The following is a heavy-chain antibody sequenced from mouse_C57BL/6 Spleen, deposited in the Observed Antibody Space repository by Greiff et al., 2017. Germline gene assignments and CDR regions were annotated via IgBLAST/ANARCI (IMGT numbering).Heavy chain of an antibody. CDR1: GFTFSNYW. J-gene: IGHJ4*01. Sequence: EVKVEESGGGLVQPGGSMKLSCVASGFTFSNYWMNWVRQSPEKGLEWVAQIRLKSDNYATHYAESVKGRFTISRDDSKSSVYLQMNNLRAEDTGIYYCTGDTTVVAPYYYAMDYWGQGTSVTVSS. CDR3: TGDTTVVAPYYYAMDY. V-gene: IGHV6-3*01. CDR2: IRLKSDNYAT. D-gene: IGHD1-1*01.